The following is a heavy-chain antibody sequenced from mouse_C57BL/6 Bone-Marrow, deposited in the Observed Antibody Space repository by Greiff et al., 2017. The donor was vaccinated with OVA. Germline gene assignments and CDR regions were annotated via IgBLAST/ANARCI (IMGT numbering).Heavy chain of an antibody. CDR1: GFSFNTYA. CDR2: IRSKSNNYAT. CDR3: VRHSPDYYGSSYDAMDY. Sequence: EVHLVESGGGLVQPKGSLKLSCAASGFSFNTYAMNWVRQAPGKGLEWVARIRSKSNNYATYYADSVKDRFTISRDDSESMLYLQMNNLKTEDTAMYYCVRHSPDYYGSSYDAMDYWGQGTSVTVSS. D-gene: IGHD1-1*01. J-gene: IGHJ4*01. V-gene: IGHV10-1*01.